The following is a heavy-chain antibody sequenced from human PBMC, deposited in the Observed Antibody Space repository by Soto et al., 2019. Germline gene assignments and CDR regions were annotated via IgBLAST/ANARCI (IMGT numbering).Heavy chain of an antibody. Sequence: GESLKISCAASGFTFSNYWMTWVRQPPGKGLEWVANIKQDGSETYYVDSVKGRFAISRDNAKNSLYLQMNSLRAEDTAVYYCARQPFDHRYYGSKYWYFDLWGRGTLVTVSS. D-gene: IGHD3-10*01. V-gene: IGHV3-7*01. CDR3: ARQPFDHRYYGSKYWYFDL. CDR2: IKQDGSET. J-gene: IGHJ2*01. CDR1: GFTFSNYW.